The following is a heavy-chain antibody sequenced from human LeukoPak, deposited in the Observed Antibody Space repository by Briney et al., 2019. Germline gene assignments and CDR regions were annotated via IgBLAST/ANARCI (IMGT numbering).Heavy chain of an antibody. CDR3: ARCIAAAGVCYYGMDV. CDR2: ISAYNGNT. D-gene: IGHD6-13*01. Sequence: ASVKVSCKASGYTFTSYGISWVRQAPGQGLEWMGWISAYNGNTNYAQKLQGRVTVTTDTSTSTAYMELRSLRSDDTAVYYCARCIAAAGVCYYGMDVWGQGTTVTVSS. V-gene: IGHV1-18*01. J-gene: IGHJ6*02. CDR1: GYTFTSYG.